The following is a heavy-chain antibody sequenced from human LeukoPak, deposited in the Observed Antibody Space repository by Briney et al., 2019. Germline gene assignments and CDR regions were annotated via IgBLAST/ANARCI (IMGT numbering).Heavy chain of an antibody. CDR3: ARYGGRSNEVGIGSLYY. V-gene: IGHV4-39*07. CDR1: GGSISSSSYY. CDR2: INHSGST. Sequence: SETLSLTCTVSGGSISSSSYYWGWIRQPPGKGLEWIGEINHSGSTNYNPSLKSRVIMSVDTSKNQFSLELSSVTAAGTAVYYCARYGGRSNEVGIGSLYYWGQGTLVTLSS. J-gene: IGHJ4*02. D-gene: IGHD1-26*01.